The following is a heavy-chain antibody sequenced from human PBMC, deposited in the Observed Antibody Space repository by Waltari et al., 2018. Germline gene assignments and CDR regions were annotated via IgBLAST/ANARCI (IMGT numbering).Heavy chain of an antibody. J-gene: IGHJ4*02. D-gene: IGHD6-19*01. CDR1: GFTFSSYS. Sequence: EVQLVESGGGLVKPGGSLRLSCAASGFTFSSYSMNWGRKAPGKGLECVSSISSSSSYIYYADSVKGRFTISRGNAKNSLYLQMNSLRAEDTAVYYCARDPDSSGCQGDYWGQGTLVTVSS. V-gene: IGHV3-21*01. CDR2: ISSSSSYI. CDR3: ARDPDSSGCQGDY.